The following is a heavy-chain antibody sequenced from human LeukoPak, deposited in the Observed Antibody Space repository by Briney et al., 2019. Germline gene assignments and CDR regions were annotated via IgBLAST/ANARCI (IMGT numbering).Heavy chain of an antibody. V-gene: IGHV1-58*01. D-gene: IGHD6-19*01. CDR1: GFTFTSSA. CDR3: AAARQIYSSGWYYYYYGMDV. CDR2: IAVGSGNT. Sequence: SVKVSCKASGFTFTSSAVQWVRQARGQRLEWIGWIAVGSGNTNYAQKFQERVTITRDMSTSTAYMELSSLRSKDTAVYYCAAARQIYSSGWYYYYYGMDVWGQGTTVTVSS. J-gene: IGHJ6*02.